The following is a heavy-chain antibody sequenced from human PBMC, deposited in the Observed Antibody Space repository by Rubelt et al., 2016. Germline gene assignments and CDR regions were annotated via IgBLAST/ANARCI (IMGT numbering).Heavy chain of an antibody. V-gene: IGHV3-74*01. J-gene: IGHJ4*02. D-gene: IGHD5-24*01. CDR2: INSAGSSI. Sequence: EVQLVESGGGLVQPGGSLRLSCAASGFTFRNYSMHWVRQVPGQGLVWVSRINSAGSSIDYADSGKGRFTVTRDNAKNMVYLQMNSLRVDDTAVYYCARPTLMAYEWGQGTLVTVSS. CDR3: ARPTLMAYE. CDR1: GFTFRNYS.